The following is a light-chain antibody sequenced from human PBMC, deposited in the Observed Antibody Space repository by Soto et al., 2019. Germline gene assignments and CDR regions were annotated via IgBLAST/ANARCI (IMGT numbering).Light chain of an antibody. CDR2: ATS. CDR3: QESYSTPAVS. J-gene: IGKJ4*01. Sequence: DIQMTQFPSSLSASLGDRVTITCRASQNIDNYLNWYQHKPGKAPKLLIYATSTLQSWVPARFSGSGSGTEFTLTISSLQAEDFATYFCQESYSTPAVSFGGGTKVEIK. CDR1: QNIDNY. V-gene: IGKV1-39*01.